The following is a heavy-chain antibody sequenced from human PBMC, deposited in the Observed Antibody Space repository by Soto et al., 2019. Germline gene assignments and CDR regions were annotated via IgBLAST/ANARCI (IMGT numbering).Heavy chain of an antibody. CDR1: GGSISSSSDY. CDR3: ARHLVTSGPDY. Sequence: QLQLQESGPGLVKPSATLSLTCTVSGGSISSSSDYWGWIRQPPGKGREWIGSIYYSGRTYYTPYRKSRVTITVDKYKNQFSLKLSSVTAADTAVYYCARHLVTSGPDYWGQGTLVTVSS. CDR2: IYYSGRT. J-gene: IGHJ4*02. V-gene: IGHV4-39*01. D-gene: IGHD2-2*01.